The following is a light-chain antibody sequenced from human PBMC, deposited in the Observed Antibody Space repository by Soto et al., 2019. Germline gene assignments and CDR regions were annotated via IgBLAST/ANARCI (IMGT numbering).Light chain of an antibody. Sequence: QSALTQPASVSGSPGQSITISCTGTSSDVGSHNFVSWQQQHTGKAPKFMIYGVNTRPSGVSNRFSGSKSGNTASLTISGLQAEDEADYYCSSYTSTNTWVFGVGTKMTVL. CDR2: GVN. CDR3: SSYTSTNTWV. J-gene: IGLJ3*02. V-gene: IGLV2-14*01. CDR1: SSDVGSHNF.